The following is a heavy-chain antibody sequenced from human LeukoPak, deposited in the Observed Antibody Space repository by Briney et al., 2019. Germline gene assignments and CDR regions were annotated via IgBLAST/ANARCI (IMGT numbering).Heavy chain of an antibody. J-gene: IGHJ4*02. D-gene: IGHD3-3*01. CDR3: TRARHYDFWSGYSDY. Sequence: PGGSLRLSCTASGFTFGDYAMSWFRQAPGKGLEWVGFIRSKAYGGTTEYAASVKGRFTISRDDSKSIAYLQMNSLKTEDTAVYYCTRARHYDFWSGYSDYWGQGTLVTVSS. V-gene: IGHV3-49*03. CDR2: IRSKAYGGTT. CDR1: GFTFGDYA.